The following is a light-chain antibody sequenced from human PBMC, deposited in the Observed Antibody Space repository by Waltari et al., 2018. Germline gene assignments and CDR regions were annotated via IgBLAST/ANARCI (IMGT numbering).Light chain of an antibody. V-gene: IGKV1-5*03. CDR3: QQYNTSSPRT. J-gene: IGKJ1*01. CDR2: HSS. CDR1: DRIGTW. Sequence: DIQMPQSPSTLSAPVGDRVTITCRAHDRIGTWLAWYQQKPGKAPDLPIYHSSRLKSGVPARFSGSGSGTEFTLAIRGLQPDDFATEYCQQYNTSSPRTFDQGTKVEMK.